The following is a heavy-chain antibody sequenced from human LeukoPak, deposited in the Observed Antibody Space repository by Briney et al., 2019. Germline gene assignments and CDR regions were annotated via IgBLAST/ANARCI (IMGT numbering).Heavy chain of an antibody. V-gene: IGHV3-23*01. CDR2: IRSTGGSA. J-gene: IGHJ4*02. D-gene: IGHD3-22*01. CDR3: AKDIYYDSSGHFDY. Sequence: GGSLRLSCAASGFTFSTYGMSWVRQAPGKGLEWVSSIRSTGGSAYYADSVKGRFTISRDNAKNSLYLQMNSLRAEDTALYYCAKDIYYDSSGHFDYWGQGTLVTVSS. CDR1: GFTFSTYG.